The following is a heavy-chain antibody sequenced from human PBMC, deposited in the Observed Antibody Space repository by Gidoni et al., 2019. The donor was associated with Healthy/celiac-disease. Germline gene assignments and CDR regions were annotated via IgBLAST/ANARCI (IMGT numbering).Heavy chain of an antibody. D-gene: IGHD3-10*01. CDR1: GGSVSSGSYY. Sequence: QVQLQESGPGLVKPSETLSLTCTVSGGSVSSGSYYWSWIRQPPGKGLEWIGYIYYSGSTNLNPSLKSRVTISVDTSKNQFSLKLSSVTAADTAVYYCARDNYYGSGSDLRELLFDYWGQGTLVTVSS. CDR2: IYYSGST. J-gene: IGHJ4*02. V-gene: IGHV4-61*01. CDR3: ARDNYYGSGSDLRELLFDY.